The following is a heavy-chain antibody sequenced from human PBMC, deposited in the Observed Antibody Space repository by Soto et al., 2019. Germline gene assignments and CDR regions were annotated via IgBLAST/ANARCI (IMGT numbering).Heavy chain of an antibody. Sequence: VGSLILSCVASGFNFKKFAMAWVRQAAGEGLEWVSGISCCGGSASYADSVKGRFSIARDDSKNTVSLQLNSLRVEDTAQYYCAKADGQQWLIPHLDNWGQGTLVTVSS. CDR3: AKADGQQWLIPHLDN. V-gene: IGHV3-23*01. D-gene: IGHD6-19*01. J-gene: IGHJ4*02. CDR2: ISCCGGSA. CDR1: GFNFKKFA.